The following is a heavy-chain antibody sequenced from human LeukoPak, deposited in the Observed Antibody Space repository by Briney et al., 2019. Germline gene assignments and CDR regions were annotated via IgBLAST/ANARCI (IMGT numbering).Heavy chain of an antibody. CDR2: ISSGGSHI. J-gene: IGHJ4*02. CDR3: ARAAYSGNYQVDY. D-gene: IGHD1-26*01. V-gene: IGHV3-21*06. Sequence: PGGSLRLSCAASGSTFSNYNMNWVRQAPGRGLEWVSSISSGGSHIYYGDSVKGRFTISRDNAKNSLYLQMNSLRAEDTAVYYCARAAYSGNYQVDYWGQGTLVTVSS. CDR1: GSTFSNYN.